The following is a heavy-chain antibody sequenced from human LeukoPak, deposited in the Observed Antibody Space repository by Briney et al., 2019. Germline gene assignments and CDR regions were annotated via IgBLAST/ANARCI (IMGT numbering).Heavy chain of an antibody. CDR3: ATSGYSSGWYVDY. D-gene: IGHD6-19*01. CDR1: GFTFSSYA. Sequence: GGSLRLSCAASGFTFSSYAMCWVCQAPGKGLEWVSAISGSGGSTYYADSVKGRFTISRDNSKNTLYLQMNSLRAEDTAVYYCATSGYSSGWYVDYWGQGTLVTVSS. J-gene: IGHJ4*02. CDR2: ISGSGGST. V-gene: IGHV3-23*01.